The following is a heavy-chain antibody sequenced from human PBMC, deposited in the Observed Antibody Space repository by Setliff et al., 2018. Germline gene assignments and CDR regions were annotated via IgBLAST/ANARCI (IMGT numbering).Heavy chain of an antibody. CDR1: GGSISSSSYY. CDR2: MYYSGST. J-gene: IGHJ4*01. CDR3: ARESRYYYDNLGTLDY. D-gene: IGHD3-22*01. Sequence: PSETLSLTCTVSGGSISSSSYYWGWIRQPPGKGLEWIGSMYYSGSTYYNPSLKSRVTISVDTSKNQFSLKLSSVTAADTAVYYCARESRYYYDNLGTLDYWGHGTLVTVSS. V-gene: IGHV4-39*02.